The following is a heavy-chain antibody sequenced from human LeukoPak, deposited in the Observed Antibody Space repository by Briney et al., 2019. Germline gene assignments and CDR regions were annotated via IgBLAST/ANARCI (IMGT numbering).Heavy chain of an antibody. J-gene: IGHJ4*02. CDR3: ARTVETYYDILTGYPPDY. CDR2: INPSGGST. V-gene: IGHV1-46*03. CDR1: GYTFTSYY. Sequence: ASAKVSCKASGYTFTSYYMHWVRQAPGQGLEWMGIINPSGGSTSYAQKFQGRVTMTRDTSTSTVYMELSSLRSEDTAVYYCARTVETYYDILTGYPPDYWGQGTLVTVSS. D-gene: IGHD3-9*01.